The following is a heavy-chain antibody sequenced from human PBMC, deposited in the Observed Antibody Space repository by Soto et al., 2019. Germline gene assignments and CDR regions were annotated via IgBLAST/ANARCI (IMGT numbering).Heavy chain of an antibody. D-gene: IGHD2-21*02. CDR1: GFTFSSYE. Sequence: GGSLRLSCAASGFTFSSYEMNWVRQAPGKGLEWLSYISSSGSTIHYADSVKGRFTISRDNAKNSLYLQMNSLRAEDTAVYYCALTYGGNGYFEYWGQGTLVTVS. CDR2: ISSSGSTI. J-gene: IGHJ4*02. CDR3: ALTYGGNGYFEY. V-gene: IGHV3-48*03.